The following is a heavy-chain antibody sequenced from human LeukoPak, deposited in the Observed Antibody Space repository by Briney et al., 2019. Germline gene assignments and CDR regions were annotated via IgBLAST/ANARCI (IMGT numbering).Heavy chain of an antibody. CDR3: ARNDFATKRDLDY. CDR1: GYSFTNYW. V-gene: IGHV5-51*01. Sequence: GESLKISCQGSGYSFTNYWIAWVRQMPGKGLEWMGIIYPGDSDTRYNPSFQGQVTISADKSISTAYLQWSSLKASDTAMYYCARNDFATKRDLDYWGQGTLVTVSS. D-gene: IGHD1-26*01. CDR2: IYPGDSDT. J-gene: IGHJ4*02.